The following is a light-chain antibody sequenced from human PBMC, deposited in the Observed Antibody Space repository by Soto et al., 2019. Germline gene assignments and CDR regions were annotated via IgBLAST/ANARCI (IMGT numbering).Light chain of an antibody. CDR1: RSINAW. V-gene: IGKV1-5*01. Sequence: DTHLTQAPSPPPASVGARVTITCRAIRSINAWLSWYQQKPGKAPKLLIYVVSTLASGVPSRFSGSASGTEFTLTISNLESEDFASYYCQQYHRYSTFGQGTRVDIK. J-gene: IGKJ1*01. CDR2: VVS. CDR3: QQYHRYST.